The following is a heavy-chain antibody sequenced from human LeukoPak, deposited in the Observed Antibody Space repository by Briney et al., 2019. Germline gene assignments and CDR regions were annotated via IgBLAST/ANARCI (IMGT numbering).Heavy chain of an antibody. V-gene: IGHV3-23*01. CDR3: AKGTYYDFWSGPGH. CDR2: ISGSGGST. CDR1: GGSISSYY. J-gene: IGHJ4*02. D-gene: IGHD3-3*01. Sequence: PSETLSLTCTVSGGSISSYYWSWIRQPAGKGLEWVSAISGSGGSTYYADSVKGQFTISRDNSKNTLYLQMNSLRAEDTAVYYCAKGTYYDFWSGPGHWGQGTLVTVSS.